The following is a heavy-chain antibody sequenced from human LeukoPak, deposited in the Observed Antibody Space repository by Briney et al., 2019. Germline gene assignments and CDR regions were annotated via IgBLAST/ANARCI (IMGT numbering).Heavy chain of an antibody. D-gene: IGHD3-10*01. CDR2: IRYDGSNK. J-gene: IGHJ4*02. CDR3: AKRDLLWFGELLEDY. Sequence: SGGSLRLSCAASGFTFSSYGMHWVRQAPGKGLEWVSFIRYDGSNKYYADSVKGRFTISRDNSKNTLYLQMNSLRAEDTAVYYCAKRDLLWFGELLEDYWGQGTLVTVSS. V-gene: IGHV3-30*02. CDR1: GFTFSSYG.